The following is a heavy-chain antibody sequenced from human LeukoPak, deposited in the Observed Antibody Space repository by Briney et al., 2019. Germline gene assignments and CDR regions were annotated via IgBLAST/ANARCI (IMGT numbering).Heavy chain of an antibody. Sequence: ASVKVSCKASGYTFTSYDINWVRQATGQGLEWKGWMNPNSGNTGYAQKFQGRVTMTRNTSISTAYMELSSLRSEDTAVYYCARGHYDSSGYYPFDYWGQGTLVTVSS. CDR2: MNPNSGNT. D-gene: IGHD3-22*01. CDR1: GYTFTSYD. V-gene: IGHV1-8*01. CDR3: ARGHYDSSGYYPFDY. J-gene: IGHJ4*02.